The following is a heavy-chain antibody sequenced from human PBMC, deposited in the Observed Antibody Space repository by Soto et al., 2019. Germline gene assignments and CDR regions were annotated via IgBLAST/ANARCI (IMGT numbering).Heavy chain of an antibody. D-gene: IGHD3-10*01. J-gene: IGHJ4*02. CDR3: ARDGYGSGSYPIDY. V-gene: IGHV1-18*01. CDR2: ISAYNGNT. Sequence: EASVKVSCKDSGYTFTSNGIRWVRQAPGQGLEWMGWISAYNGNTNYAQKLQGRVTMTTDTSTSTAYMELRSLRSDDTSVYYCARDGYGSGSYPIDYWGQETLVTVSS. CDR1: GYTFTSNG.